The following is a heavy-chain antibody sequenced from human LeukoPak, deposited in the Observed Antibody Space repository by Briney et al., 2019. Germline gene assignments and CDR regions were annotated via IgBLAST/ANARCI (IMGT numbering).Heavy chain of an antibody. Sequence: SVKVSCKASGGTFSSYAISWVRQAPGQGLEWMGGIIPIFGTANYAQKFQGRVTITADKSTSTAYMELSSLRSEDTAVYYCAISYSGSYYFDYWGQGTLVTVSS. V-gene: IGHV1-69*06. D-gene: IGHD1-26*01. J-gene: IGHJ4*02. CDR1: GGTFSSYA. CDR3: AISYSGSYYFDY. CDR2: IIPIFGTA.